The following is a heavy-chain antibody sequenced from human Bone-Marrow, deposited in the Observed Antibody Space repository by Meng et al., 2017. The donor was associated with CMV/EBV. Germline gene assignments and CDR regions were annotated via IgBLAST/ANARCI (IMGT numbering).Heavy chain of an antibody. CDR3: ARVAGSGSYYGYFDY. J-gene: IGHJ4*02. CDR1: GFTVSSNY. CDR2: IYSGGST. Sequence: EVQLVESGGGLVQPGGSLRLSCAASGFTVSSNYMSWVRQAPGKGLEWVSVIYSGGSTYYADSVKGRFTISRDNSKNTLYLQMNSLRAEDTAVYYCARVAGSGSYYGYFDYWGQGTLVTVSS. V-gene: IGHV3-66*01. D-gene: IGHD1-26*01.